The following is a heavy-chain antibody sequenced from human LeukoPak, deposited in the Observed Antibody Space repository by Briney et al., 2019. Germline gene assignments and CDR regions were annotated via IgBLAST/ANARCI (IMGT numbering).Heavy chain of an antibody. V-gene: IGHV3-23*01. J-gene: IGHJ4*02. CDR3: VKDGHYPDNSGYYYEDS. CDR1: GFTFSSYA. Sequence: GGSLRLSCAASGFTFSSYAMSWVRQAPGRGLEWVSLIGGIVDNTHYADSVKGRFTISRDNSKNTLYLQMNSLRAEDTAVYYCVKDGHYPDNSGYYYEDSWGQGTLVTVSS. CDR2: IGGIVDNT. D-gene: IGHD3-22*01.